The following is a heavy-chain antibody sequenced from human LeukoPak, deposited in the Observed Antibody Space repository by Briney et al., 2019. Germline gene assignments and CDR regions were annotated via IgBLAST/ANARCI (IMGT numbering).Heavy chain of an antibody. J-gene: IGHJ4*02. Sequence: EASVKVSCKASGYTFTSYYMHWVRQAPGQGLEWMGIINPSGGSTSYAQKFQGIFTMTRDTSTSTVYMELSSLRSEDTAVYYCARSTTPMAVAGPDFDYWGQGTLVTVSS. CDR1: GYTFTSYY. CDR2: INPSGGST. D-gene: IGHD6-19*01. CDR3: ARSTTPMAVAGPDFDY. V-gene: IGHV1-46*01.